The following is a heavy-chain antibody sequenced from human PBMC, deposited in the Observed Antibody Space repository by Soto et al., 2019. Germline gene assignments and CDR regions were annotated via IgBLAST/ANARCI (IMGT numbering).Heavy chain of an antibody. J-gene: IGHJ6*02. V-gene: IGHV3-30-3*01. CDR1: GFTFVSYA. D-gene: IGHD6-6*01. CDR2: ISYDGSNK. CDR3: ARAHSSSSSWYYYYGMDV. Sequence: PGGSLRLSCAASGFTFVSYAIHWFRHSPCKWLEWVAVISYDGSNKYYADSVKGRFTISRDNSKNTLYLQMNSLRAEDTAVYYCARAHSSSSSWYYYYGMDVWGQGTTVTVSS.